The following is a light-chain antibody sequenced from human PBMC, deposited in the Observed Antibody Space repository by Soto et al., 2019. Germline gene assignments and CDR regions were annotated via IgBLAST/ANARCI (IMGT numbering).Light chain of an antibody. CDR3: EQHVNSVYI. V-gene: IGKV3-20*01. CDR2: SAS. J-gene: IGKJ2*01. CDR1: QTIIGNY. Sequence: ESVLTQSPGTLSLSPGERATLSCRASQTIIGNYLAWYQQKPGQAPRLLIYSASNRATGIPDRFSGSYSGTDFSLTITRLEPEDFEVYYCEQHVNSVYIFGQGTRLEIQ.